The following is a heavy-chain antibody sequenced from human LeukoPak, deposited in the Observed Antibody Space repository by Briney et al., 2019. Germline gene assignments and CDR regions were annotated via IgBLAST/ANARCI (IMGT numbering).Heavy chain of an antibody. Sequence: GGSLRLSCAASGFTFSSYEMNWVRQAPGKGLEWVSYISSSGSTIYYADSVKGRFTVSRDNAKNSLFLQMNSLRAEDTAVYYCARTTDNYYYYYMGVWGKGTTVTVSS. J-gene: IGHJ6*03. CDR1: GFTFSSYE. V-gene: IGHV3-48*03. CDR2: ISSSGSTI. CDR3: ARTTDNYYYYYMGV. D-gene: IGHD4-17*01.